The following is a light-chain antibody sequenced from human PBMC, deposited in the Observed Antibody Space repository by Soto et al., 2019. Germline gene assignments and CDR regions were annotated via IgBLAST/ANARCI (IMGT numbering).Light chain of an antibody. Sequence: QSVLTQPASVSGSPGQSITISCTGTPSDIGRYNYVSWYQQHPGKAPKLMIYEVSKRPSGVPDRFSGSKSGNTASLTVSGLQAEDEADYYCSSYAGGNNLVFGGGTKLTVL. CDR2: EVS. CDR3: SSYAGGNNLV. CDR1: PSDIGRYNY. J-gene: IGLJ2*01. V-gene: IGLV2-8*01.